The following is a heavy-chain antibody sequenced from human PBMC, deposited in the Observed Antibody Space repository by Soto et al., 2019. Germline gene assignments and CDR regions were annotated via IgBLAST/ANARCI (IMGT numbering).Heavy chain of an antibody. Sequence: ASVKVSCKASGYTFTNYGISWVRQAPGQGLEWMGWISAYNGNTNYAQNLQGRVTMTTDTSTSTAYMELGSLRSDDTAVYYCARGRRSDTYGRYWGQGXLVTVYS. J-gene: IGHJ4*02. V-gene: IGHV1-18*01. CDR2: ISAYNGNT. CDR3: ARGRRSDTYGRY. CDR1: GYTFTNYG. D-gene: IGHD5-18*01.